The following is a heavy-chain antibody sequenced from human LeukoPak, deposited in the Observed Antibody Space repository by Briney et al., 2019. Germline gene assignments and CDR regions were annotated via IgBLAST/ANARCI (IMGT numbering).Heavy chain of an antibody. CDR2: IKQEGSEK. D-gene: IGHD6-13*01. CDR3: ARDRGGYSSTWGPGTFDY. J-gene: IGHJ4*02. Sequence: PGGSLRLSCAASGFTFSSYWMSWVRQAPGKGLEWVANIKQEGSEKNYVDSVEGRFTISRDNAKNSLFLQMNNLRAEDTAVYYCARDRGGYSSTWGPGTFDYWGQGTLVTVSS. V-gene: IGHV3-7*01. CDR1: GFTFSSYW.